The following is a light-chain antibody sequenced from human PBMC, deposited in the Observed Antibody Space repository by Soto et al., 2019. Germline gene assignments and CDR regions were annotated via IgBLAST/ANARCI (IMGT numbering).Light chain of an antibody. CDR1: ESISTW. CDR2: GAS. Sequence: DIQMTQSPSSLSASVGDRVTITCRASESISTWLAWYQQKPGKAPKLLIYGASSLESGVPPRFSGDGSETDFTLTISSLQRDDFGTYYCQQSSSSPHTFGQGTKLEIK. J-gene: IGKJ2*01. V-gene: IGKV1-5*03. CDR3: QQSSSSPHT.